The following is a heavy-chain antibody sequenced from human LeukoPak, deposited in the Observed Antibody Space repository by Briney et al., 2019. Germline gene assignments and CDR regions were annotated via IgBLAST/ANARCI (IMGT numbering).Heavy chain of an antibody. D-gene: IGHD2-15*01. CDR3: ARDRGYCSGGSCSAKDY. Sequence: SVKVSCKASGGTFSSYAISWVRQAPGQGLEWMGRIIPIFGTANYAQKFQGRVTITTDESTSAAYMELSSLRSEDTAVYYCARDRGYCSGGSCSAKDYWGQGTLVTVSS. V-gene: IGHV1-69*05. CDR2: IIPIFGTA. CDR1: GGTFSSYA. J-gene: IGHJ4*02.